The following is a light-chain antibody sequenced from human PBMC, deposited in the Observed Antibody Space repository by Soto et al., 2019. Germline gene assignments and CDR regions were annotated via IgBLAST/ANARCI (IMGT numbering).Light chain of an antibody. Sequence: EIVLTRDPASISLSPGESATLSCRASQSFSSNLAWYQQKPGQAPRLLIYGASTRATGIPARFSGSGSGTEFTLSISCLQSEDFAVYYCQQYYNWPRTFGQGTKVDIK. CDR2: GAS. V-gene: IGKV3-15*01. CDR3: QQYYNWPRT. J-gene: IGKJ1*01. CDR1: QSFSSN.